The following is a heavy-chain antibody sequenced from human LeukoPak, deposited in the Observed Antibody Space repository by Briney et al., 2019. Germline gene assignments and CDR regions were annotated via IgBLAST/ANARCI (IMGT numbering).Heavy chain of an antibody. D-gene: IGHD6-19*01. CDR2: MNPNSGNT. J-gene: IGHJ3*02. CDR1: GYTFTSYD. CDR3: ARVDSSGWYSAFDI. Sequence: ASVKVSCKASGYTFTSYDIIWVRQATGQGLEWMGWMNPNSGNTGYAQKFQGRVTITRNTSISTAYMELSSLRSEDTAVYYCARVDSSGWYSAFDIWGQGTMVTVSS. V-gene: IGHV1-8*03.